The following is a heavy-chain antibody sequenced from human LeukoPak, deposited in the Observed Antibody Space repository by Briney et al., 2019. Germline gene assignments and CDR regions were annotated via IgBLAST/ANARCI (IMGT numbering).Heavy chain of an antibody. CDR1: GFTFSDYY. CDR3: ARVLYCGGDCYPFDY. J-gene: IGHJ4*02. CDR2: IYSGGST. Sequence: HPGGSLRLSCAASGFTFSDYYMSWVRQAPGKGLEWVSVIYSGGSTYYADSVKGRFTISRDNSKNTLYLQMNSLRAEDTAVYYCARVLYCGGDCYPFDYWGQGTLVTVSS. V-gene: IGHV3-53*01. D-gene: IGHD2-21*02.